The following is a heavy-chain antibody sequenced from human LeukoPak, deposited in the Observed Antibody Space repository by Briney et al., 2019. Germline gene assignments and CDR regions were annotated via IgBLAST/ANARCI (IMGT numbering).Heavy chain of an antibody. CDR1: GYTFTTYY. D-gene: IGHD3-10*01. Sequence: ASVKVSCKASGYTFTTYYMHWVRQAPGQGFEWMGIINPSGGTTGYAQKFQGRLTMTRDTSTTTVYMELSSLRSEDTAVYYCARVRVRGLRTNAFDIWGQGTMVTVSS. J-gene: IGHJ3*02. CDR2: INPSGGTT. V-gene: IGHV1-46*01. CDR3: ARVRVRGLRTNAFDI.